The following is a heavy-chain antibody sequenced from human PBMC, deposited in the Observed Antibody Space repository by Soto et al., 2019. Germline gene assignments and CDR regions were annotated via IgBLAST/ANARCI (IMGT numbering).Heavy chain of an antibody. V-gene: IGHV1-8*01. CDR2: MNPNSGNT. D-gene: IGHD4-17*01. J-gene: IGHJ5*02. Sequence: QVQLVQSGAEVKKPGASVKVSCKASGYTFTSYDINWERQATGQGLEYLGWMNPNSGNTAYVQKFQGRVTMTWDTSITTAYMELSSLRSEDTAVYFCARGIKYGAYSRWFDPWGQGTLVTVSS. CDR1: GYTFTSYD. CDR3: ARGIKYGAYSRWFDP.